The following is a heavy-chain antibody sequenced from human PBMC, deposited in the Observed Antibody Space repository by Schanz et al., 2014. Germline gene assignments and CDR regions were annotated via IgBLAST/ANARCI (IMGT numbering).Heavy chain of an antibody. Sequence: QVQLQESGPGLVKPSETLSLSCTFSGDSISFYYWSWIRQPAGKGLEWIGRTQTSGSTNYNPSLKSRVTISVDKTKNQFSLKLSSVTAADTAVYYCASFGDSSGWYVFDYWGQGTTVTVSS. D-gene: IGHD6-19*01. CDR3: ASFGDSSGWYVFDY. CDR1: GDSISFYY. CDR2: TQTSGST. J-gene: IGHJ4*03. V-gene: IGHV4-4*07.